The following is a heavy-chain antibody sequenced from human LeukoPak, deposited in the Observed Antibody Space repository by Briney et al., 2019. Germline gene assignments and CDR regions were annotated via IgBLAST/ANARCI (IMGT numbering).Heavy chain of an antibody. CDR2: ISTNGDST. CDR3: ARWGSTSCYDY. J-gene: IGHJ4*02. V-gene: IGHV3-64*02. CDR1: GFIFNNAF. D-gene: IGHD2-2*01. Sequence: GGSLRLSCAASGFIFNNAFMSWVRQAPGKGLEYVSAISTNGDSTYYADSVKGRFTISRDNSKNTLFLQMGSLRADDMAVYYCARWGSTSCYDYWGQGTLVTVSS.